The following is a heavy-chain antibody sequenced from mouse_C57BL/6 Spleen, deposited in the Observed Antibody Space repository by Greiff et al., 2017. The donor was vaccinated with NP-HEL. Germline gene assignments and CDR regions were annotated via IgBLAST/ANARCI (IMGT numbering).Heavy chain of an antibody. V-gene: IGHV1-5*01. CDR1: GYTFTSYW. D-gene: IGHD4-1*01. Sequence: EVQLQQSGTVLARPGASVKMSCKTSGYTFTSYWMHWVKQRPGQGLEWIGAIYPGNSDTSYNQKFKGKAKLTAVTSASTAYMELSSLTNEDSAVYYCTRSGGTDAYWGQGTLVTVSA. J-gene: IGHJ3*01. CDR3: TRSGGTDAY. CDR2: IYPGNSDT.